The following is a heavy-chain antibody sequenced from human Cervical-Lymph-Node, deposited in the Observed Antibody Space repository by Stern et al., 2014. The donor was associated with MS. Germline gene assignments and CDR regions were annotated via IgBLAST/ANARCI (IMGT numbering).Heavy chain of an antibody. D-gene: IGHD3-22*01. J-gene: IGHJ4*02. CDR3: AKSGGSSGYCDY. CDR2: ISWNSGSI. V-gene: IGHV3-9*01. Sequence: VQLVESGGGLVQPGRSLRLSCAASGFTFDDYAMHWVRQAPGKGLEWVSGISWNSGSIGYADSVKGRFTISRDNAKNSLYLQMNSLRAEDTALYYCAKSGGSSGYCDYWGQGTLVTVSS. CDR1: GFTFDDYA.